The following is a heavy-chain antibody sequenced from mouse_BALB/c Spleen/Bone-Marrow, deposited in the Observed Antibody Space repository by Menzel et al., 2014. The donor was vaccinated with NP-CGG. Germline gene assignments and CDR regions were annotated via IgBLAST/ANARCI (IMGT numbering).Heavy chain of an antibody. CDR3: RTEGDNNVDY. Sequence: EGQLQEAGPELEKHRALVQVSGNVSGYSSTGCFTNWVKPSPGQSLEWILRINPYNGDTFYNQKFKVKATLTVDKSSSTAHMAALSETSADSLLYYCRTEGDNNVDYRGQGSTLTV. J-gene: IGHJ2*01. V-gene: IGHV1-37*01. CDR1: GYSSTGCF. D-gene: IGHD1-3*01. CDR2: INPYNGDT.